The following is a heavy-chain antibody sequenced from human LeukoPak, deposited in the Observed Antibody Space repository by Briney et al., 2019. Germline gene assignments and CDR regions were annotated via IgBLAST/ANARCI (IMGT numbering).Heavy chain of an antibody. V-gene: IGHV3-23*01. CDR2: ISGSGSST. J-gene: IGHJ3*02. Sequence: GGSLRLSCAASGFTFNNYAMNWVRQAPGKGLEWVSGISGSGSSTYYADSVKGRFTISRDNSKNTLYLQMNSLRAEDTAAYYCATLPTVVTPIDAFDIWGQGTMVTVSS. D-gene: IGHD4-23*01. CDR1: GFTFNNYA. CDR3: ATLPTVVTPIDAFDI.